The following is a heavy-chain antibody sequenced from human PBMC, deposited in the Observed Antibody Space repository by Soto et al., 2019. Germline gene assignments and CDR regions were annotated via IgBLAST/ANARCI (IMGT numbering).Heavy chain of an antibody. CDR2: IYYSGST. V-gene: IGHV4-31*03. D-gene: IGHD5-12*01. CDR1: GGSISSGGYY. CDR3: ARAAAKIGYSGDPRAGQFDY. Sequence: QVQLQESGPGLVKPSQTLSLTCTVSGGSISSGGYYWSWIRQHPGKGLEWVGYIYYSGSTYYNPSLTSRVTISVDTSKNQFSLKLSSVTAAATAVYYCARAAAKIGYSGDPRAGQFDYWGQGTLVTVSS. J-gene: IGHJ4*02.